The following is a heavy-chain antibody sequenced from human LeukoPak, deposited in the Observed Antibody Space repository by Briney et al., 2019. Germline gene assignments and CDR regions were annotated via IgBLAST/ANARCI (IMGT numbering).Heavy chain of an antibody. Sequence: SETLSLACAVYGGSFSGYYWSWIRQPPGKGLEWIGDIDHSASTNYNPSLKSRVTISLDTSQIQFSLNLNSVTAADTAVYYCARGQGDRYSNYFDYWGQGTLVTVSS. V-gene: IGHV4-34*01. CDR2: IDHSAST. CDR1: GGSFSGYY. CDR3: ARGQGDRYSNYFDY. D-gene: IGHD2-21*02. J-gene: IGHJ4*02.